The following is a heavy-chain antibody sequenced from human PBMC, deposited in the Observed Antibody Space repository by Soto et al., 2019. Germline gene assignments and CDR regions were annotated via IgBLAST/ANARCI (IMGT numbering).Heavy chain of an antibody. V-gene: IGHV1-69*13. Sequence: SVKVSCKASGGTFSSYAISWVRQAPGQGLEWMGGIIPIFGTANYAQKFQGRVTITADESTSTAYMELNSLRAEDTAVYYCAKDSVGRLRGTYNWFDPWGQGTQVTVSS. CDR2: IIPIFGTA. CDR1: GGTFSSYA. CDR3: AKDSVGRLRGTYNWFDP. D-gene: IGHD4-17*01. J-gene: IGHJ5*02.